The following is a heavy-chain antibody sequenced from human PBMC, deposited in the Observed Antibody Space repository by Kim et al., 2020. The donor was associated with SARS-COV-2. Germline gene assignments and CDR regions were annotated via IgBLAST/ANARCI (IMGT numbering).Heavy chain of an antibody. CDR2: IYYSGST. CDR1: GGSISSSSYY. D-gene: IGHD6-19*01. Sequence: SETLSLTCTVSGGSISSSSYYWGWIRQPPGKGLEWIGSIYYSGSTYYNPSLKSRVTISVDTSKNQFSLKLSSVTAADTAVYYCARLGYSSGRYAFDYWGQGTLVTVSS. J-gene: IGHJ4*02. CDR3: ARLGYSSGRYAFDY. V-gene: IGHV4-39*01.